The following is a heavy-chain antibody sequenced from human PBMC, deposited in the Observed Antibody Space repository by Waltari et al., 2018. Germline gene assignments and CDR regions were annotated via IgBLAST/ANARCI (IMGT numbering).Heavy chain of an antibody. CDR2: INSDGSDT. CDR3: TRDSPSWI. CDR1: GFALGSFW. Sequence: EGQPVESEGGLVETGGAQKLSCAASGFALGSFWVHWVRQVPGQGLVWFSRINSDGSDTSYADSVMGRFTVSKDNAKNMVYLQMKSLRAKDTAIYYCTRDSPSWIWGQGTMVSVSS. V-gene: IGHV3-74*01. J-gene: IGHJ3*02.